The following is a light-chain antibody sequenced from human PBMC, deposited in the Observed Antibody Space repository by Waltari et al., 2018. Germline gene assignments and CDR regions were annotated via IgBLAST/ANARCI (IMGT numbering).Light chain of an antibody. V-gene: IGLV1-44*01. J-gene: IGLJ3*02. CDR2: ANN. CDR1: SPNIGSKT. CDR3: TTWDDSLNGVV. Sequence: QSVLTQPPSASGTPGQRVTISCSGSSPNIGSKTVNWYQQLPGTAPKLLISANNHRPSGVPDRVSGSKSGTSASLAISGLQSEDEADYYCTTWDDSLNGVVFGGGTKLTV.